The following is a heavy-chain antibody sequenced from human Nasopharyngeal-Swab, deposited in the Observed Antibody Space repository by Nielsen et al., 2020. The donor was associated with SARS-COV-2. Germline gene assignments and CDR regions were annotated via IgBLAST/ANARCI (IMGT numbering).Heavy chain of an antibody. CDR2: IKQDGSEK. J-gene: IGHJ4*02. D-gene: IGHD3-10*01. CDR3: ARASGSGSFDY. V-gene: IGHV3-7*01. Sequence: GEFLKISCAASGFTFSSYWMSWVRQAPGKGLEWVANIKQDGSEKYYVDSVKGRFTISRDNAKNSLYLQMNSLRAEDTAVYYCARASGSGSFDYWGQGTLVTVSS. CDR1: GFTFSSYW.